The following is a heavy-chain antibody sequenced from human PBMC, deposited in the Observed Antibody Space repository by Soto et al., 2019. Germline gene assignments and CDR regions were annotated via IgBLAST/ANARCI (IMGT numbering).Heavy chain of an antibody. CDR2: INHSGST. D-gene: IGHD1-7*01. Sequence: SETLSLTCAVYGGSFSGYYWSWIRQPPGKGLEWIGEINHSGSTNYNPSLKSRATISVDTSKNQFSLKLSSVTAADTAVYYCARDRITGTTNWFDPWGQGTLVTVSS. CDR1: GGSFSGYY. J-gene: IGHJ5*02. CDR3: ARDRITGTTNWFDP. V-gene: IGHV4-34*01.